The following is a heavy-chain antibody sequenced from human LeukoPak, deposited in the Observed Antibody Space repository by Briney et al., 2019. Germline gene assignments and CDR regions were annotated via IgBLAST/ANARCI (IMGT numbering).Heavy chain of an antibody. CDR3: AKDMGYCSSTSCYLAGVPDY. CDR2: ISGSGGST. V-gene: IGHV3-23*01. Sequence: GGSLRLSCAASGFTFSSYAMSWVRQAPRKGLEWVSAISGSGGSTYYADSVKGRFTISRDNSKNTLYLQMNSLRAEDTAAYYCAKDMGYCSSTSCYLAGVPDYWGQGTLVTVSS. CDR1: GFTFSSYA. D-gene: IGHD2-2*01. J-gene: IGHJ4*02.